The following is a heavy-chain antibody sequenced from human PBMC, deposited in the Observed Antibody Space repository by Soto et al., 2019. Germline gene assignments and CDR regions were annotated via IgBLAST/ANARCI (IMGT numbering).Heavy chain of an antibody. CDR1: GDTFKNCV. CDR2: IIPLFGTT. V-gene: IGHV1-69*01. D-gene: IGHD3-10*01. Sequence: QVQVVQSGVEVRRPGSSVKVSCKASGDTFKNCVISWVRQAPGQGLEWMGGIIPLFGTTDFAQRFQGRLKSTTDESTTTAYMELRRLRSEDTATYYCAAELGFGKLSVVWGQGTTVIVSS. J-gene: IGHJ6*02. CDR3: AAELGFGKLSVV.